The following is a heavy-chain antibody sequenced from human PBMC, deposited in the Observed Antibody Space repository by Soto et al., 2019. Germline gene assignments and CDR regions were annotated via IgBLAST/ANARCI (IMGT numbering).Heavy chain of an antibody. D-gene: IGHD6-19*01. CDR2: ISTTSDTI. J-gene: IGHJ4*02. V-gene: IGHV3-48*01. CDR1: GFTFSAYT. CDR3: ATSGWSYFDY. Sequence: EVHLVESGGGLVQPGGSLRLSCAASGFTFSAYTMNWVRQAPGKGLEWVSYISTTSDTIYYADSVKGRFTISRDNAKSSLYLQMNSLRAEDTAMYYCATSGWSYFDYSGQGTLVTVSS.